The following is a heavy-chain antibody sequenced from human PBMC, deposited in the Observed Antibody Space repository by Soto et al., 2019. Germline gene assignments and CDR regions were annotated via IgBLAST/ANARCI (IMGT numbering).Heavy chain of an antibody. J-gene: IGHJ5*02. CDR3: ARVGPFDYGDYVWFDP. CDR2: IYYSGST. D-gene: IGHD4-17*01. V-gene: IGHV4-31*03. Sequence: QVQLQESGPGLVKPSQTLSLTCTVSGGSISSGGYYWSWIRQHPGKGLEWIGYIYYSGSTYYNPSLNSRVTISVDTSKNQFSLKLSSVTAADTAVYYCARVGPFDYGDYVWFDPWGQGTLVTVSS. CDR1: GGSISSGGYY.